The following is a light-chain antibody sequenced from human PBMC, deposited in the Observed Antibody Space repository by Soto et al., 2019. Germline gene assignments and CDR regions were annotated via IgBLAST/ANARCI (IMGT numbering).Light chain of an antibody. V-gene: IGLV2-11*01. CDR3: CSFADSYTLI. CDR1: SSDVGGYNY. J-gene: IGLJ2*01. Sequence: QSALTQPRSVSGSPGQSVTISCTGTSSDVGGYNYVSWYQQHPGKAPKLMIYDVTNRPSGVPDRFSGSKSGNTASLTISGLQAEDEADYYCCSFADSYTLIFGGGTKLTVL. CDR2: DVT.